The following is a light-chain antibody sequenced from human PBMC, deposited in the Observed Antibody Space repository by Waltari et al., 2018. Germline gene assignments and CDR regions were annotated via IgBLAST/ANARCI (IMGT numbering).Light chain of an antibody. CDR2: EIS. V-gene: IGKV2-30*02. J-gene: IGKJ1*01. Sequence: DVVMTQSPLSLSVTLGQTASISCRSSQSLVHSDGNTYLNWFHQRPGQSPRRLIYEISNRDYGVPDRFSGSGSGTDFTLKITRVEAEDVGVYYCMQAAHWPKTFGQGTKVEIK. CDR1: QSLVHSDGNTY. CDR3: MQAAHWPKT.